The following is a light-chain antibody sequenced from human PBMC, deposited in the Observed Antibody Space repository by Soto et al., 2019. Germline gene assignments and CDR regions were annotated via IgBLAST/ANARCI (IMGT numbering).Light chain of an antibody. CDR2: KAS. CDR1: QTISSW. CDR3: QHYNSYSEA. V-gene: IGKV1-5*03. Sequence: DIRMTQSPSTLSESVGDRFTITCRASQTISSWLAWYQQKPGKAPKLLIYKASTLKSGVPSRFSGSGSGTEFTLTISSLHPDDFATYYCQHYNSYSEAFGQGTKVDIK. J-gene: IGKJ1*01.